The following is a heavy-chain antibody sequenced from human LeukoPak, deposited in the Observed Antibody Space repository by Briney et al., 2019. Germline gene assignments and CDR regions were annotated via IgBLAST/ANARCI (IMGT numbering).Heavy chain of an antibody. J-gene: IGHJ1*01. D-gene: IGHD2-15*01. Sequence: SETLSLTCTVSGGSISSSSYYWSWIRQPAGKGLEWIGRIYTSGSTNYNPSLKSRVTISVDKSKNQFSLKLSSVTAADTAVYYCASCSALSTSAAEYFQHWGQGTLVTVSS. CDR1: GGSISSSSYY. V-gene: IGHV4-61*02. CDR3: ASCSALSTSAAEYFQH. CDR2: IYTSGST.